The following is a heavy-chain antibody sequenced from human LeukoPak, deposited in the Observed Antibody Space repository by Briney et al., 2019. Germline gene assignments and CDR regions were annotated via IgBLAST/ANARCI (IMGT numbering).Heavy chain of an antibody. CDR2: IYYSGST. D-gene: IGHD3-22*01. CDR3: ARGGYYYDSSGYSY. Sequence: SETLSLTCAVYGGSFSGYYWSWIRQPPGKGLEWIGYIYYSGSTNYNPSLKSRVTISVDTSKNQFSLKLSSVTAADTAVYYCARGGYYYDSSGYSYWGQGTLVTVSS. V-gene: IGHV4-59*01. J-gene: IGHJ4*02. CDR1: GGSFSGYY.